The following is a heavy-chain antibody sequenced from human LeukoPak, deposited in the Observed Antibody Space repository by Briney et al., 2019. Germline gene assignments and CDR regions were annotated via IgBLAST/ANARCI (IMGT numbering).Heavy chain of an antibody. D-gene: IGHD4-23*01. Sequence: PSETLSLTCTLSGGSISTYYWSWIRQPPGKGLEWIGYIYYSGSTNNNPSLKSRVTISVDTSKNQFSLKLSSVTAADTAVYYCARIGAYGGNSPRAFDIWGQGTVVTVSS. CDR2: IYYSGST. CDR1: GGSISTYY. CDR3: ARIGAYGGNSPRAFDI. J-gene: IGHJ3*02. V-gene: IGHV4-59*01.